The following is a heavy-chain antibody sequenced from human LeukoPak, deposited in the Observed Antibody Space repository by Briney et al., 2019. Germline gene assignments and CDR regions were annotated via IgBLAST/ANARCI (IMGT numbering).Heavy chain of an antibody. J-gene: IGHJ3*02. D-gene: IGHD3-22*01. Sequence: ASVKVSCKASGYTFTDYYMHWVRQAPGQGLEWMGWINPNSGGTSYAQKFQGRVTMTTDTSMSTAYMDLSSLRSEDTAVYYCARERSSGYNDAFDIWGQGTMVTVSS. CDR1: GYTFTDYY. V-gene: IGHV1-2*02. CDR3: ARERSSGYNDAFDI. CDR2: INPNSGGT.